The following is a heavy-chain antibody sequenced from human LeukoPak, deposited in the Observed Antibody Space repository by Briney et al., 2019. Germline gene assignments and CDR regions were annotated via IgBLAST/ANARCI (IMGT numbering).Heavy chain of an antibody. CDR1: GFTFSSYG. J-gene: IGHJ4*02. CDR3: AKNAADLATFTLFDS. Sequence: PGGSLRLSCAASGFTFSSYGMRWVRQAPGKGLEWVSSIGSSGGSTYYADSVKGRFTIYRDNSKNTLSLHMNSLRAEDTAVYYCAKNAADLATFTLFDSWGRGTLVTVSS. CDR2: IGSSGGST. V-gene: IGHV3-23*01. D-gene: IGHD5-24*01.